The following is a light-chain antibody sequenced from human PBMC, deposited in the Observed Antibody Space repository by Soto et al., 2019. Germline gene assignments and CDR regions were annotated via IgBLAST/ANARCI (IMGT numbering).Light chain of an antibody. CDR1: QSISGH. V-gene: IGKV1-39*01. CDR2: AAS. Sequence: DIQMTQSPSSLSASVGDRVTITCRASQSISGHLNWYQQKPGKAPKLLIYAASSLQGGVPSRFRGSGSGTNFTLTITRLQPEDFATYFCQQSHSIPPITFGQGTRLEIK. J-gene: IGKJ5*01. CDR3: QQSHSIPPIT.